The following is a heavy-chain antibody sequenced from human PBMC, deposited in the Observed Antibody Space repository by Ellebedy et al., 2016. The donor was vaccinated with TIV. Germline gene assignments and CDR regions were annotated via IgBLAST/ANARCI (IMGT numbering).Heavy chain of an antibody. CDR1: GFTLSSYW. CDR2: INTDGTTT. CDR3: VRWGDGKVMDY. Sequence: GGSLRLSXTASGFTLSSYWVHWVRQAPGEGLVWVSRINTDGTTTNYADSVKGRFTISRDNSKNTVFLQVSSLRVEDTALYYCVRWGDGKVMDYWGQGTLVTVSS. V-gene: IGHV3-74*01. J-gene: IGHJ4*02. D-gene: IGHD2-21*02.